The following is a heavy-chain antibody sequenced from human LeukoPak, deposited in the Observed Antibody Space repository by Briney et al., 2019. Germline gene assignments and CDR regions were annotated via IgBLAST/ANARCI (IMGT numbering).Heavy chain of an antibody. CDR2: INPNSAGT. CDR3: ASATPFGYNWFDP. V-gene: IGHV1-2*02. J-gene: IGHJ5*02. CDR1: GYTFTGYY. D-gene: IGHD2-15*01. Sequence: ASVKVSCKASGYTFTGYYMHWVRQAPGQGLEWMGWINPNSAGTNYAQKFQGRVTMTRDTSISTAYMELSRLRSDDTAVYYCASATPFGYNWFDPWGQGTLVTVSS.